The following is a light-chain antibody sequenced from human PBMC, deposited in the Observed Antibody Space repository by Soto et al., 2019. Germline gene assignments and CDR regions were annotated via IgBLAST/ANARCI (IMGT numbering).Light chain of an antibody. J-gene: IGKJ2*01. CDR3: QHYGSSPYT. V-gene: IGKV3-20*01. Sequence: EIVLTQSPGTLSLSPGERATLSCRASQSVSSSYLGWYQQKPGQAPRLLIYGASSRATGIPDRFSGSGSGTDFTLTISRLEPEDFAVYHCQHYGSSPYTFGQGTKLGIK. CDR1: QSVSSSY. CDR2: GAS.